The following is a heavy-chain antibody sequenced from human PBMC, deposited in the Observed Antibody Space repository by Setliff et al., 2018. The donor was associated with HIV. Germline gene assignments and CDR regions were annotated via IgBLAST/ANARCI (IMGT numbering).Heavy chain of an antibody. CDR1: GFTLITST. V-gene: IGHV3-21*04. CDR3: ARGNYNFWSGYYYYYYYMDV. Sequence: PGGSLRLSCAVSGFTLITSTMNWVRQAPGKGLEWFASISSSGSYIHYADSVKGRFTVSRDNAENSLYLQMNSLRPEDTAFYYCARGNYNFWSGYYYYYYYMDVWGKGTTVTVSS. D-gene: IGHD3-3*01. J-gene: IGHJ6*03. CDR2: ISSSGSYI.